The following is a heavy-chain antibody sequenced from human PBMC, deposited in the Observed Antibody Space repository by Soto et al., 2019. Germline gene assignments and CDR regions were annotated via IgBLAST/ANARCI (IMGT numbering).Heavy chain of an antibody. V-gene: IGHV3-74*01. D-gene: IGHD2-21*01. J-gene: IGHJ6*02. Sequence: GGPLRLSCAASGLTFRKYWMTWVSQAPGKGLVWVSHINSGGNITPYAGYGQGRFTLSRENSKKTLYLDMHSLTSDDTAVYFCARSLWSSYFYYGLDVCGHGTTVTVSS. CDR3: ARSLWSSYFYYGLDV. CDR2: INSGGNIT. CDR1: GLTFRKYW.